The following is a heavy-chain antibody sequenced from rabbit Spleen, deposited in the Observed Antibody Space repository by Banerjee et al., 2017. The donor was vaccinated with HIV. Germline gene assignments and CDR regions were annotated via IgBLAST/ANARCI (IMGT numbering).Heavy chain of an antibody. CDR2: INTATGKA. J-gene: IGHJ4*01. Sequence: QEQLVESGGGLVQPTGSLTLTCKASGFSFGDRDVMCWVRQAPGKGLEWIACINTATGKAVYATWAKGRFTISRTSSTTVTLRMTSLTAADTATYFCARSINWANRALNLWGPGTLVTVS. CDR1: GFSFGDRDV. V-gene: IGHV1S45*01. D-gene: IGHD1-1*01. CDR3: ARSINWANRALNL.